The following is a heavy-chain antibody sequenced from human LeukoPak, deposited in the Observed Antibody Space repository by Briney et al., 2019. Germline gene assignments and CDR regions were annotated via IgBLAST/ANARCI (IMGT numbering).Heavy chain of an antibody. CDR3: ARTRTYLDY. V-gene: IGHV4-59*01. CDR2: ISDTGTS. D-gene: IGHD1-7*01. J-gene: IGHJ4*02. Sequence: PSETLSLTCIVSGGSISGYYWSWIRQPPGRGLEWIGYISDTGTSIYNPSLKNRLSMLVDTSKNHFYLNLTSVTAADTAIYYCARTRTYLDYWGQGALVTVSS. CDR1: GGSISGYY.